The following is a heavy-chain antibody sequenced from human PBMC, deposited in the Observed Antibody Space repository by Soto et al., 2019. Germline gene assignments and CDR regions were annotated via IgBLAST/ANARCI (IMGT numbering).Heavy chain of an antibody. V-gene: IGHV4-59*01. J-gene: IGHJ6*02. CDR1: GGSISSYY. CDR2: IYYSGST. Sequence: PSETLSLTCTVSGGSISSYYWSWIRQPPGKGLEWIGYIYYSGSTNYNPSLKSRLTISVDKSKNQFTLQLTSVTVADTAVYYCGSMYSSLSGIRYGYYYYYGMDVWGQGTTVTVSS. D-gene: IGHD6-6*01. CDR3: GSMYSSLSGIRYGYYYYYGMDV.